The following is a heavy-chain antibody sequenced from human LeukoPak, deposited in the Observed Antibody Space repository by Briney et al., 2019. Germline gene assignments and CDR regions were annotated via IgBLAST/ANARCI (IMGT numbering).Heavy chain of an antibody. J-gene: IGHJ4*02. Sequence: GGSLRLSCAASGFTVSSNYMRLVRQAPGKGLEWLSVIYSGGSTYYADSVKGRFTISRDNSENPLYLEVNCLRGKDTAVYYCEIRGRYYDFWSGIVDYWGQGTRVSVSS. D-gene: IGHD3-3*01. CDR1: GFTVSSNY. V-gene: IGHV3-66*02. CDR3: EIRGRYYDFWSGIVDY. CDR2: IYSGGST.